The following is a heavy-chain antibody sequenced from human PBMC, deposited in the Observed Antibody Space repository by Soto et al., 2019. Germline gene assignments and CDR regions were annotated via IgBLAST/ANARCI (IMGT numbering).Heavy chain of an antibody. V-gene: IGHV2-5*01. CDR2: IYWNDDK. Sequence: QITLKESGPTLLKPTQTLTLTCTFSGFSLSTSGVGVGWIRQPLGKALEWLALIYWNDDKRYSPSLKSRLTITKDTSKNQEGLTMTNRDPVDTATYYWAHRVPDAEYFQHWGQGTLVTVSS. CDR3: AHRVPDAEYFQH. J-gene: IGHJ1*01. CDR1: GFSLSTSGVG.